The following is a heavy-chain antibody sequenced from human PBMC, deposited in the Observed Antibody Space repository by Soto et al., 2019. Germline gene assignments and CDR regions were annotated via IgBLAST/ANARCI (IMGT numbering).Heavy chain of an antibody. CDR1: GYTFTSYG. D-gene: IGHD2-15*01. Sequence: SVKVSCKASGYTFTSYGISWVRQAPGQGLEWMGGIIPIFGTANYAQKFQGRVTITADESTSTAYMELSSLRSEDTAVYYCARVHHGGNEYYFDYWGQGTLVTVSS. J-gene: IGHJ4*02. V-gene: IGHV1-69*13. CDR3: ARVHHGGNEYYFDY. CDR2: IIPIFGTA.